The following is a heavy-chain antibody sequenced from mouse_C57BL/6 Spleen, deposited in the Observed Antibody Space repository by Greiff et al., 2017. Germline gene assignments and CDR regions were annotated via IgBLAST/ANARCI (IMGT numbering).Heavy chain of an antibody. CDR2: IRSKSSNYAT. Sequence: EVKLMESGGGLVQPKGSLKLSCAASGFTFHTYALHWVRQAPGKGLEWVARIRSKSSNYATYYADSVKDRFTISRDDSQSMLYLQMNNLKTEDTAMYYCVREEDDGYYLGYFDYWGQGTTLTVSS. V-gene: IGHV10-3*01. J-gene: IGHJ2*01. CDR1: GFTFHTYA. CDR3: VREEDDGYYLGYFDY. D-gene: IGHD2-3*01.